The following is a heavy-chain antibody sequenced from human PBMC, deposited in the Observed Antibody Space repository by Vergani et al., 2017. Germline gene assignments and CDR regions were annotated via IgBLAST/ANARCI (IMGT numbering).Heavy chain of an antibody. D-gene: IGHD1-26*01. V-gene: IGHV3-7*01. J-gene: IGHJ3*02. Sequence: EVQLVESGGGLVQPGGSLRLSCAASGFTFSSYWMSWVRQAPGKGLEWVANIKQDGSEKYYVDSVKGRFTISRDNAKNSLYLQMNSLRAEDTAVYYCARDSGSYPLLDAFDIWGQGTMVTVSS. CDR2: IKQDGSEK. CDR1: GFTFSSYW. CDR3: ARDSGSYPLLDAFDI.